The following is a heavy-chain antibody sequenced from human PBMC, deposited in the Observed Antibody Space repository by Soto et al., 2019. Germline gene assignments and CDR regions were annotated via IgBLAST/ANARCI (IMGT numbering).Heavy chain of an antibody. J-gene: IGHJ6*02. CDR2: MNPNSGNT. V-gene: IGHV1-8*01. CDR3: ARVRPLYGSGSYYYYYGMDV. D-gene: IGHD3-10*01. CDR1: GYTFTSYD. Sequence: ASVKVSCKASGYTFTSYDINWVRQAIGQGLEWMGWMNPNSGNTGYAQKFQGRVTMTRNTSISTAYMELSSLRSEDTAVYYCARVRPLYGSGSYYYYYGMDVWGQGTTVTVSS.